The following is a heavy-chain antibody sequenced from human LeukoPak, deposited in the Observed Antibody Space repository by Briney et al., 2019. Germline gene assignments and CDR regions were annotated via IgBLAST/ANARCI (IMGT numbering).Heavy chain of an antibody. Sequence: GGSLRPSCAASGFTFSNYWMTWVRQAPGKGLEWVALIRPDGSEKRYVDSVMGRFTISRDNAKNSLFLQMNSLTAEDTAVYYCARDIYRGTDYWAQGTLVTVSS. CDR2: IRPDGSEK. CDR3: ARDIYRGTDY. V-gene: IGHV3-7*01. D-gene: IGHD3-10*01. CDR1: GFTFSNYW. J-gene: IGHJ4*02.